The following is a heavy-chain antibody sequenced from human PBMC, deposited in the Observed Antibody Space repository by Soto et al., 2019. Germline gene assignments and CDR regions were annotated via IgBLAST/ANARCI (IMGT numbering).Heavy chain of an antibody. CDR2: ILVDGRT. J-gene: IGHJ3*02. CDR1: VFIVSSYD. V-gene: IGHV3-23*01. CDR3: AKATATGGGAFDI. D-gene: IGHD2-8*02. Sequence: PGGPLRLSCAASVFIVSSYDMSWVRQAPGKGLEWVSTILVDGRTFYVDSVKGRFTISRDSSQNTVYLQMNSLTAGDTALYYCAKATATGGGAFDICGQGTMVTVSS.